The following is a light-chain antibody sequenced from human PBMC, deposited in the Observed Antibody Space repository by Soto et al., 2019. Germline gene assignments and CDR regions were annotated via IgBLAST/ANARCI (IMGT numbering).Light chain of an antibody. Sequence: QSALTQPASVSGSPGQSITISCTGTSSEDGGYNYVSWYQQHPGKAPKLMIYDVSNRPSGVSNHFSGSKSGNTASLTISGLQAEDGADYYGSSYTSSSTLDVFGTGTKLTVL. CDR1: SSEDGGYNY. V-gene: IGLV2-14*01. CDR2: DVS. J-gene: IGLJ1*01. CDR3: SSYTSSSTLDV.